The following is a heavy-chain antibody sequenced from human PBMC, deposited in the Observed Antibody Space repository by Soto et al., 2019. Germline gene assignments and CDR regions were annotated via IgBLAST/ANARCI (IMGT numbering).Heavy chain of an antibody. CDR2: ISAYNGNT. CDR1: GYAFTSYG. V-gene: IGHV1-18*01. Sequence: GASVKVSCKASGYAFTSYGISWVRQAPGQGLEWMGWISAYNGNTNYAQKLQGRVTMTTDTSTSTAYMELRSLRSDDTAVYYCAWGVWNYDFWSGYYPYYYYYYMDVWGKGTTVPVSS. J-gene: IGHJ6*03. D-gene: IGHD3-3*01. CDR3: AWGVWNYDFWSGYYPYYYYYYMDV.